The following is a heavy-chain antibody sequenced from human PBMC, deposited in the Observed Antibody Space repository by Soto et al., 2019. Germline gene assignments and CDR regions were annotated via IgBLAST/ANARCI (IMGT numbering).Heavy chain of an antibody. V-gene: IGHV1-18*01. Sequence: QLVQSGVEMKNPGASVKVSCKASGYTFTSYGISWVRQAPGQGLEWMGWISGFNDDTNHAQKFRDRVTVTKDTSTRRAYMELKNLKSDDTAMYYCARSGSYYPARNSFGPWGQGTLVIVSS. CDR1: GYTFTSYG. CDR3: ARSGSYYPARNSFGP. J-gene: IGHJ5*02. D-gene: IGHD3-10*01. CDR2: ISGFNDDT.